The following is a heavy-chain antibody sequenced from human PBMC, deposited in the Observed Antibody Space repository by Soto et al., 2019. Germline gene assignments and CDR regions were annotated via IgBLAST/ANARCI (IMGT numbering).Heavy chain of an antibody. Sequence: GGSLRLSCAASGFTFSSYAMSWVRQAPGKGLEWVSAISGSGGSTYYADSVKGRFTISRDNSKNTLYLQMNSLRAEDTAVYYCASPHYGGQNYYYYYGMDVWGQGTTVTVSS. D-gene: IGHD4-17*01. V-gene: IGHV3-23*01. CDR2: ISGSGGST. CDR3: ASPHYGGQNYYYYYGMDV. CDR1: GFTFSSYA. J-gene: IGHJ6*02.